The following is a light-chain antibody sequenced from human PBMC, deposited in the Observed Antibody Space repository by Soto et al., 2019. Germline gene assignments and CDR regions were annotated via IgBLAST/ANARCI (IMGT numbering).Light chain of an antibody. CDR2: AAA. Sequence: DIQMTQSPSSLSASVGDRVTITCLASQRISSYLNWYQQKPGKAPKLLIYAAASFQSGVPSRFSGSGTGTDFTLTISRLQTEDLATYSCQQSYSTPLTFGGGTKVEIK. J-gene: IGKJ4*01. V-gene: IGKV1-39*01. CDR3: QQSYSTPLT. CDR1: QRISSY.